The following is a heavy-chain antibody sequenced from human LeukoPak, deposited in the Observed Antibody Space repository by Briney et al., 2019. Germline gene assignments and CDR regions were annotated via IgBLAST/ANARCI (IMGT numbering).Heavy chain of an antibody. V-gene: IGHV3-23*01. D-gene: IGHD3-9*01. CDR3: ANDYDILTGYPTFDY. CDR2: ISGSGGST. CDR1: GFTFSSYA. Sequence: PGGSLRLSCAASGFTFSSYAMSWVRQAPGEGLEWVSAISGSGGSTYYADSVKGRFTISRDNSKNTLYLQMNSLRAEDTAVYYCANDYDILTGYPTFDYWGQGTLVTVSS. J-gene: IGHJ4*02.